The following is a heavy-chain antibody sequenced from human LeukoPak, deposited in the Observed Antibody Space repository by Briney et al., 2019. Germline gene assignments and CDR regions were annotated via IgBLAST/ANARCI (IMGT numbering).Heavy chain of an antibody. Sequence: SETLSLTCTVSGGSISSYYWSWIRQPPGKGLEWIGYIYYSGSTNYNPSLKSRVTISIGTSKNQFSLKLSSVTAADTAVYYCARLRDSSGYYVFDYWGQGTLVTVSS. CDR3: ARLRDSSGYYVFDY. CDR2: IYYSGST. D-gene: IGHD3-22*01. CDR1: GGSISSYY. J-gene: IGHJ4*02. V-gene: IGHV4-59*01.